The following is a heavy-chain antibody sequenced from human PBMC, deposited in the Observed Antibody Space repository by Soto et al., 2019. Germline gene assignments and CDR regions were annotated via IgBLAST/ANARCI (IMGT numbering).Heavy chain of an antibody. D-gene: IGHD3-3*01. CDR1: GYTLTELS. V-gene: IGHV1-24*01. Sequence: ASVKVSCKVSGYTLTELSTHWVRQAPGKGLEWMGGFDPEDGETIYAQKFQGRVTMTEDTSTDTAYMELSSLRSEDTAVYYCATTGGVLRFLEWSPPNYYYYGMDVWGQGTTVTVSS. J-gene: IGHJ6*02. CDR2: FDPEDGET. CDR3: ATTGGVLRFLEWSPPNYYYYGMDV.